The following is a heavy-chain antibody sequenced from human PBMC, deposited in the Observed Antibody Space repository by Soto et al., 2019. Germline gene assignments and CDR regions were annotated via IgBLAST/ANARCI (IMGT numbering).Heavy chain of an antibody. J-gene: IGHJ5*02. CDR1: GGSISSGGYY. D-gene: IGHD1-1*01. V-gene: IGHV4-31*03. Sequence: SETLSLTCTVSGGSISSGGYYWSWIRQHPGKGLEWIGYIYYSGSTYYNPSLKSRVTISVDTSKNQFSLKLSSVTAADTAVFFCARDKRTTVKSPPTFDPWGQGTLVTVSS. CDR3: ARDKRTTVKSPPTFDP. CDR2: IYYSGST.